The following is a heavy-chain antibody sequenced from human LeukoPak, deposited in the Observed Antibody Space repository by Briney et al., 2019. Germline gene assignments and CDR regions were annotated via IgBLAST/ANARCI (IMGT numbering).Heavy chain of an antibody. CDR1: GFTFSTYW. Sequence: GGSLRLSCAASGFTFSTYWVTWVRQAPGKGLEWVANINVDGSEKYFVDSVKGRFTISRDNAKNSLYLQMNSLTVEDTAVYYCARDDGFSCYSYWGQGTLVTVSS. V-gene: IGHV3-7*01. CDR2: INVDGSEK. CDR3: ARDDGFSCYSY. D-gene: IGHD3/OR15-3a*01. J-gene: IGHJ4*02.